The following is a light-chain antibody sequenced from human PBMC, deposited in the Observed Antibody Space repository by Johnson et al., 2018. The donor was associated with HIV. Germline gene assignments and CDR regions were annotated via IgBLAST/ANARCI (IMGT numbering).Light chain of an antibody. CDR1: SSNIGNNY. J-gene: IGLJ1*01. Sequence: QSILTQPPSVSAAPGQKVTISCSGSSSNIGNNYVSWYQQLPGTAPRIVTYDNNKRPSGTPDRFSGSKSDTSATLGITGLQTGDEADYYCGTWDSSLSAYVFGTGTKVTVL. V-gene: IGLV1-51*01. CDR2: DNN. CDR3: GTWDSSLSAYV.